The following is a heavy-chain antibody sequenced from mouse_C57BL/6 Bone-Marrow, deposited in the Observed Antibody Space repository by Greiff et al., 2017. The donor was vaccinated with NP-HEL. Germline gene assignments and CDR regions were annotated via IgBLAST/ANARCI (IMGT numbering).Heavy chain of an antibody. CDR2: IYPSDSET. CDR1: GYTFTSYW. V-gene: IGHV1-61*01. CDR3: ARPLLRRGFAY. D-gene: IGHD1-1*01. J-gene: IGHJ3*01. Sequence: QVQLQQPGAELVRPGSSVKLSCKASGYTFTSYWMAWVKQRPGQGLEWIGNIYPSDSETHYNQKFKDKATLTVDKSSSTAYMQLSSLTSEDSAVYYCARPLLRRGFAYWGQGTLVTVSA.